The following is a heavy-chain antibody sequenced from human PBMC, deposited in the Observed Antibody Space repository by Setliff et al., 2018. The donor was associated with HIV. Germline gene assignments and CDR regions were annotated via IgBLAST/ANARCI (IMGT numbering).Heavy chain of an antibody. V-gene: IGHV4-4*08. CDR3: ARGALLAAFDFDH. J-gene: IGHJ4*01. Sequence: SETLSLTCTVSGDSINSYYWSWFRQPPGKGLEWMGSIYSRELQGRIIITRDTSANTAYMELSSLRFDDTAVYFCARGALLAAFDFDHWGHGTLVTVSS. CDR1: GDSINSYY. D-gene: IGHD3-10*01. CDR2: IYSRE.